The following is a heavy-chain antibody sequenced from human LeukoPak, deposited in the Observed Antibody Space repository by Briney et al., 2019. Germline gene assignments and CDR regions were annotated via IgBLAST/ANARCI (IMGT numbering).Heavy chain of an antibody. CDR3: ARMSETRNDYGDSYYFDY. CDR1: GGSINSGGYY. D-gene: IGHD4-17*01. CDR2: IYYSGST. Sequence: SETLSLTCTVSGGSINSGGYYWSWIRQHPGKGLEWIGYIYYSGSTYYNPSLKSRVTISLDTSRTRFSLNLSSVTAADTAVYYCARMSETRNDYGDSYYFDYWGQGTLVTVSS. V-gene: IGHV4-31*03. J-gene: IGHJ4*02.